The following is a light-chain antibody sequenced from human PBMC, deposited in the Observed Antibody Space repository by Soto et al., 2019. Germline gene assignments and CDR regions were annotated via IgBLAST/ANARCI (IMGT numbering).Light chain of an antibody. CDR3: QQYNSNPLT. CDR2: KTS. J-gene: IGKJ4*01. Sequence: DIQMTQSPSTLSASVGDRVTITCRASQSFSTWLAWYQQKPGKAPNLLIYKTSILESGLPSRFSGSGSGTAFTLTISSMQPDDFATYYCQQYNSNPLTFGGGTKVEIK. CDR1: QSFSTW. V-gene: IGKV1-5*03.